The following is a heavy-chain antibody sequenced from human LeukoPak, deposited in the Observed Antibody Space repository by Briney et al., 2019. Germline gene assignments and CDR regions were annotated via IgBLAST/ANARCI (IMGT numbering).Heavy chain of an antibody. CDR1: GFTFRSYE. Sequence: GGSLRLSCVASGFTFRSYEMNWVRQAPGKGLGWVSYIYSDGTSIYYADSVKGRFTISRDNARNSLYLQMNSLRVEDTAVYYCVRGGYGDYGRGSWGQGTLLTVSS. D-gene: IGHD4-17*01. J-gene: IGHJ5*02. CDR3: VRGGYGDYGRGS. V-gene: IGHV3-48*03. CDR2: IYSDGTSI.